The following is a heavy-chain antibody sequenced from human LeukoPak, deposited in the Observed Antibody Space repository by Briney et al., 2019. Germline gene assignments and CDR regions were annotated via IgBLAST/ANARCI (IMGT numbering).Heavy chain of an antibody. J-gene: IGHJ4*02. CDR1: GFTFTRYG. D-gene: IGHD1-26*01. CDR3: TRDGGSGIDY. CDR2: IWYDGSQE. V-gene: IGHV3-33*01. Sequence: GGSLRLSCAVSGFTFTRYGMHWLRQAPGKGLEWVAVIWYDGSQEYYADSVKGRFTVSRGTSKSTLYLQMNSLRVEDSAVYYCTRDGGSGIDYWGQGTLVTVSS.